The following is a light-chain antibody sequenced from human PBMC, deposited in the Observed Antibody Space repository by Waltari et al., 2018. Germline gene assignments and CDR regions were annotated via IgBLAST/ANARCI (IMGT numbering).Light chain of an antibody. J-gene: IGLJ3*02. CDR2: DTN. CDR3: VLSMGSGIWV. Sequence: QTVVTQEPSLSVSPGGTVTLTCCLRSGSVSTTFYPSWYQQAPGQAPRTLIFDTNTRSSGVPDRFSGSILDNKAALTITGAQADDESDYYCVLSMGSGIWVFGGGTKLTVL. V-gene: IGLV8-61*01. CDR1: SGSVSTTFY.